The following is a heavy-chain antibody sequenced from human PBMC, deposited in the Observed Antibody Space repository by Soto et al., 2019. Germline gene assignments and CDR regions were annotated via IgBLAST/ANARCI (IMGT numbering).Heavy chain of an antibody. J-gene: IGHJ4*02. CDR1: GFTFSSYG. D-gene: IGHD6-19*01. Sequence: GGSLRLSCAASGFTFSSYGMHWVRQAPGKGLEWVAVIWYDGSNKYYADSVKGRFTISRDNSKNTLYLQMNSLRAEDTAVYYCARDQTGYSSGLFDYWGQGTLVTVSS. CDR2: IWYDGSNK. CDR3: ARDQTGYSSGLFDY. V-gene: IGHV3-33*01.